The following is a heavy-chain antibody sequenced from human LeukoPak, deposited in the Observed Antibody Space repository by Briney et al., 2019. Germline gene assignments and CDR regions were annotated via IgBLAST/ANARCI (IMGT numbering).Heavy chain of an antibody. D-gene: IGHD1-7*01. CDR1: GLTFGRFG. CDR2: IQNDGSKT. V-gene: IGHV3-33*05. CDR3: AREDWNYGHGGLDL. Sequence: GRSLRLSCVASGLTFGRFGMHWVRQAPGKGLECVAAIQNDGSKTYYADYVEGRFTISRDNSKNTLSLQMNSLRADDTALYYCAREDWNYGHGGLDLWGQGTMVTVSP. J-gene: IGHJ3*01.